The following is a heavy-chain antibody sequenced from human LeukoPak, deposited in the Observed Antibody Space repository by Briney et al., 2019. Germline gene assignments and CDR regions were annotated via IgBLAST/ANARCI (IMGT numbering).Heavy chain of an antibody. V-gene: IGHV1-69*05. CDR1: GGTFSSYA. D-gene: IGHD2-2*01. J-gene: IGHJ4*02. CDR2: IIPIFGTA. CDR3: ARGRFPPQKTTQDIVVVPAAIPPTDY. Sequence: SVKVSCKASGGTFSSYAISWVRQAPGQGLEWMGGIIPIFGTANYAQKFQGRVTITRNTSISTAYMELSSLRSEDTAVYYCARGRFPPQKTTQDIVVVPAAIPPTDYWGQGTLVTVSS.